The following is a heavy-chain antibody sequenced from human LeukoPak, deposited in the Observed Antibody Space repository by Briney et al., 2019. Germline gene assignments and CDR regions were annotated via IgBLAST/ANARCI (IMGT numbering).Heavy chain of an antibody. D-gene: IGHD3-10*01. V-gene: IGHV3-23*01. CDR3: AKDQGRGLGSYSWGNFDY. J-gene: IGHJ4*02. CDR1: GFTFSSYA. CDR2: ISGSGGST. Sequence: QPGGSLRLSCAASGFTFSSYAMSWVRQAPGKGLEWVSAISGSGGSTYYADSVKGRFTISRDNSKNTLYLEMNSLRAEDTAVYYCAKDQGRGLGSYSWGNFDYWGQGTLVTVSS.